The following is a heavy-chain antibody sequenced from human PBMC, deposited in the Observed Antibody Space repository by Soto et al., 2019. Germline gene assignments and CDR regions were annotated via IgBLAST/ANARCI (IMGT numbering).Heavy chain of an antibody. CDR3: ARANS. CDR1: GFAFSSDW. J-gene: IGHJ5*01. V-gene: IGHV3-7*05. CDR2: IKQDGSEK. Sequence: PGGSLRLSCAASGFAFSSDWMSWVRQAPGKGLEWVANIKQDGSEKYYVDSVKGRFTISRDNAKNSLYLQMNSLRVEDTAVYYCARANSWGHGTLVTVS.